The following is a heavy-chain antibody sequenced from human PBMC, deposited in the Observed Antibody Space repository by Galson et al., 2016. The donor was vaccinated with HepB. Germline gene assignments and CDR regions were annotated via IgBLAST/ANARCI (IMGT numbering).Heavy chain of an antibody. J-gene: IGHJ4*02. CDR1: GFPFSTYG. D-gene: IGHD1-26*01. V-gene: IGHV3-23*01. CDR3: AKDVGGEAFFEY. CDR2: ISDSGSNT. Sequence: SLRLSCAASGFPFSTYGMHWVRQAPGKGLEWVSTISDSGSNTHYADSVGGRFTISRDNSKNTLYLQMKSLRAEDTAVYYCAKDVGGEAFFEYWGQGALVTVSS.